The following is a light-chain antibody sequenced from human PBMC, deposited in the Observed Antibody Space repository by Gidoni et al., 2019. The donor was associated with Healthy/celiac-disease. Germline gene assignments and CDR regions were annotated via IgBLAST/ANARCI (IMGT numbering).Light chain of an antibody. CDR1: SSNIGSNY. CDR3: ATWDDSLSGWV. J-gene: IGLJ3*02. V-gene: IGLV1-47*01. Sequence: QSVLTQPPSASGTPGQRVTISCSGSSSNIGSNYVYWYQQLPGTAPKLLIFGNNQRPSGVPDRFSGSKSGTSASLAISGLRSEDEAGYYCATWDDSLSGWVFGGGTKLTAL. CDR2: GNN.